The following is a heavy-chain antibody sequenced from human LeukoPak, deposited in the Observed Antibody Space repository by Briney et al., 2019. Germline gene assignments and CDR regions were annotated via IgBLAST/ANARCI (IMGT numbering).Heavy chain of an antibody. CDR2: INSDGSST. CDR1: GFTFSGYW. CDR3: ARGGYYFDY. J-gene: IGHJ4*02. D-gene: IGHD3-16*01. Sequence: GGSLRLSCAASGFTFSGYWMHWVRQAPGKGLAWVSRINSDGSSTNYADSVKGRFTISRDNAKNTLYLQMNSLRGEDTAVYYCARGGYYFDYWGQGTLVTVSS. V-gene: IGHV3-74*01.